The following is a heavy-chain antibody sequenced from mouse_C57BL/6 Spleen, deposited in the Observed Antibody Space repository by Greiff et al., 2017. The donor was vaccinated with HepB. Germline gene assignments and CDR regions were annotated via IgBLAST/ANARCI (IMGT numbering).Heavy chain of an antibody. CDR3: AREGGRDAMDY. D-gene: IGHD1-1*02. V-gene: IGHV3-6*01. CDR1: GYSITSGYY. Sequence: EVQLQQSGPGLVKPSQSLSLTCSVTGYSITSGYYWNWIRQFPGNKLEWMGYISYDGSNNYNPSLKNRISITRDTSKNQFFLKLNSVTTEDTATYYCAREGGRDAMDYWGQGTSVTVSS. CDR2: ISYDGSN. J-gene: IGHJ4*01.